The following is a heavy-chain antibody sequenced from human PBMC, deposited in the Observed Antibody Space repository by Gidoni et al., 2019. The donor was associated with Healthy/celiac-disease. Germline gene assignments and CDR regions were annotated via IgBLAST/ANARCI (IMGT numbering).Heavy chain of an antibody. Sequence: EVQLVGSGGGLVKPGGSLRLSCAASGFTFSSYEMNWVRQAPGKGLEWVSYISSSGSTIYYADSVKGRFTISRDNAKNSLYLQMNSLRAEDTAVYYCARDLGSSRSEDYWGQGTLVTVSS. CDR2: ISSSGSTI. J-gene: IGHJ4*02. D-gene: IGHD6-6*01. CDR1: GFTFSSYE. V-gene: IGHV3-48*03. CDR3: ARDLGSSRSEDY.